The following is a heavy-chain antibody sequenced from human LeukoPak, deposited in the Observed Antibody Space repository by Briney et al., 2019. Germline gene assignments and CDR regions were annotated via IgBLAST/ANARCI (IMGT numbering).Heavy chain of an antibody. CDR1: GFTFSSSW. J-gene: IGHJ4*02. CDR3: AKESSTGSRYSFDL. CDR2: VSYDGTVY. V-gene: IGHV3-30*18. D-gene: IGHD1-1*01. Sequence: GGSLRLSCAASGFTFSSSWMSWVRRAPGKGLEWVAVVSYDGTVYYYADSVKGRFTISRDNSKNTLSLQMNSLRGEDTAVYYCAKESSTGSRYSFDLWGQGSLVTVSS.